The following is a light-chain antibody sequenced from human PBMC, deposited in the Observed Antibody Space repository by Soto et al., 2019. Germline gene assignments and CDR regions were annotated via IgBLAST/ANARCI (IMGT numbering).Light chain of an antibody. Sequence: IGLTQSPGPLSLSPGERGTLSCRASQSVSNTYLAWYQQKSGQAPRLLIYGASSRATGIPDRFSGSGSGTDFTLTISRMEPEDFAVYYCQHYGGSPLTFGGGTKVDIK. CDR3: QHYGGSPLT. J-gene: IGKJ4*01. CDR1: QSVSNTY. CDR2: GAS. V-gene: IGKV3-20*01.